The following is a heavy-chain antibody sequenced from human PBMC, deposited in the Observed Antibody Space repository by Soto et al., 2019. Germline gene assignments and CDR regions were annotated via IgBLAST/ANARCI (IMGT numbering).Heavy chain of an antibody. D-gene: IGHD2-15*01. CDR1: GFTFSRFA. Sequence: EVQLLESGGGLVQPGGSLRLSCAASGFTFSRFAMNWVRQAPGKGLEWVSGIGGSGGTTYYADSVKGRFTISRDNSKNTLFLQMNSLRAEDTAVYYCAKDSLGDYYYYGLDFWGQGTTVTVSS. CDR2: IGGSGGTT. J-gene: IGHJ6*02. V-gene: IGHV3-23*01. CDR3: AKDSLGDYYYYGLDF.